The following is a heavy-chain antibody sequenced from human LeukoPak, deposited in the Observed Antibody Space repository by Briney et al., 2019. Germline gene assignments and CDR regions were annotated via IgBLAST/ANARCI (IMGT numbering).Heavy chain of an antibody. CDR1: GFTFCSYA. D-gene: IGHD4/OR15-4a*01. Sequence: TGGSLRLSCSASGFTFCSYAMHWVRQAPGKGLEYVSAISSNGGSTYYADSVKGRFTISRDNSKNTLYLQMSSLRAEDTAVYYCVKASMVLRAFDIWGQGTMVTVSS. V-gene: IGHV3-64D*06. J-gene: IGHJ3*02. CDR3: VKASMVLRAFDI. CDR2: ISSNGGST.